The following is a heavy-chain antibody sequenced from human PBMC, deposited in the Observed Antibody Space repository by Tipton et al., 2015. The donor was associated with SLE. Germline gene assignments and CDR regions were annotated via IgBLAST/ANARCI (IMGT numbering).Heavy chain of an antibody. CDR2: IYYSGST. V-gene: IGHV4-39*07. Sequence: TLSLTYTVSGGSISSSSYYWGWIRQPPGKGLEWIGSIYYSGSTYYNPSLKSRVTISVDTSKNQFSLKLSSVTAADTAVYYCARARGILVPWDYWGQGTLVTVSS. CDR1: GGSISSSSYY. D-gene: IGHD5-18*01. J-gene: IGHJ4*02. CDR3: ARARGILVPWDY.